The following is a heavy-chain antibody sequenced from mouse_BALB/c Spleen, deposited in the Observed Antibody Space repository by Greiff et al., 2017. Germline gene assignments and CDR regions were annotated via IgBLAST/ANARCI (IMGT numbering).Heavy chain of an antibody. CDR1: GYAFSSYW. CDR3: ARSGYYGPAY. V-gene: IGHV1-80*01. Sequence: VKVVESGAELVRPGSSVKISCKASGYAFSSYWMNWVKQRPGQGLEWIGQIYPGDGDTNYNGKFKGKATLTADKSSSTAYMQLSSLTSEDSAVYFCARSGYYGPAYWGQGTLVTVSA. D-gene: IGHD1-2*01. CDR2: IYPGDGDT. J-gene: IGHJ3*01.